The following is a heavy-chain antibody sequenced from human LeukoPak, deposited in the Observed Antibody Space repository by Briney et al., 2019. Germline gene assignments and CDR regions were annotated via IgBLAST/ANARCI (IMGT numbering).Heavy chain of an antibody. V-gene: IGHV3-23*01. CDR3: AREPAAAGRNWFGP. J-gene: IGHJ5*02. CDR2: ISGSGGST. D-gene: IGHD6-13*01. CDR1: GFTFSSYA. Sequence: GGSLRLSCAASGFTFSSYAMSWVRQAPGKGLEWVSAISGSGGSTYYADSVKGRFTISRDNAKNSLYLQMSSLRAEDTAVYYCAREPAAAGRNWFGPWGQGTLVTVSS.